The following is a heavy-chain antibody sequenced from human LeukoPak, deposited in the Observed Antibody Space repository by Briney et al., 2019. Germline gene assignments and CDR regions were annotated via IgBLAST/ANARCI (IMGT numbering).Heavy chain of an antibody. CDR1: GGTFSSYA. D-gene: IGHD5-18*01. V-gene: IGHV1-69*04. J-gene: IGHJ4*02. CDR2: IIPILGIA. CDR3: ARGGPGYSCGIDY. Sequence: ASVKVSCKASGGTFSSYAISWVRQAPGQGLEWMGRIIPILGIANYAQKFQGRVTITADKSTSTAYMELSSPRSEDTAVYYCARGGPGYSCGIDYWGQGTLVTVPS.